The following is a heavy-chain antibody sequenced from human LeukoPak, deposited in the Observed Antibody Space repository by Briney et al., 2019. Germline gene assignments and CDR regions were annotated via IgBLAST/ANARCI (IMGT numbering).Heavy chain of an antibody. V-gene: IGHV4-59*01. J-gene: IGHJ5*02. CDR1: GGSINNYY. Sequence: PSETLSLTCTVSGGSINNYYWSWIRQPPGKGLEWIGYIYYSGSTNYNPSLKSRVTISVDTSKNQFSLKLSSVTAADTAVYYCARGEDWFDPWGQGTLVTVSS. CDR2: IYYSGST. CDR3: ARGEDWFDP.